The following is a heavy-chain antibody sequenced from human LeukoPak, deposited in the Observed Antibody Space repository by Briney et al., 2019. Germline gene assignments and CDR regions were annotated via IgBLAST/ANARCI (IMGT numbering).Heavy chain of an antibody. V-gene: IGHV3-30*02. Sequence: GGSLRLSCAAFGFALSSSGMHWVRQAPGKGLEWVAFIRYDGSNTYNADPVKGRFTISRANSKNTLYLQINSLRAEDTAVYYCAKRDTAMVRGYYYYYMDVWGKGTTVTVSS. CDR3: AKRDTAMVRGYYYYYMDV. J-gene: IGHJ6*03. CDR2: IRYDGSNT. CDR1: GFALSSSG. D-gene: IGHD5-18*01.